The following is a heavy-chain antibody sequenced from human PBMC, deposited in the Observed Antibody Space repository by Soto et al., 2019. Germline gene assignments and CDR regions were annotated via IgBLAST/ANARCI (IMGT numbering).Heavy chain of an antibody. D-gene: IGHD3-3*01. CDR3: ASRGPDDVYYGFFDY. CDR1: GLTFSRHG. J-gene: IGHJ4*02. CDR2: IKQDGSEK. Sequence: EVQLVESGGGLVQPGGSLRLSCTASGLTFSRHGMSWVRQAPGKGLEWVANIKQDGSEKYYVDSVKGRFTISRDNANNSPFLQMISRRDEDTAVYYCASRGPDDVYYGFFDYWGQGALVTVSS. V-gene: IGHV3-7*03.